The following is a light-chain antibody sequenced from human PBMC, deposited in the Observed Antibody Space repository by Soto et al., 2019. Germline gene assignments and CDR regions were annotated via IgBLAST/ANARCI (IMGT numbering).Light chain of an antibody. CDR2: DVS. Sequence: QSALTQPASVSGSPGQSIAISCTGTSNEVDAYNFVSWYQHHPGKAPKLMIFDVSNRPSGVSNRFSGSKSGNTASLTISGLQAEDEADYYCTSYTTSSTYVFGTGTKVTVL. CDR3: TSYTTSSTYV. CDR1: SNEVDAYNF. V-gene: IGLV2-14*03. J-gene: IGLJ1*01.